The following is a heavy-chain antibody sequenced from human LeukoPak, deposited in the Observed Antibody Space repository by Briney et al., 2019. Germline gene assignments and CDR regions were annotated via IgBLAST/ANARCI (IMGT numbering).Heavy chain of an antibody. CDR3: ARDLFDSRHYLDY. J-gene: IGHJ4*02. Sequence: GGSLRLSCAASGFTFSSYEMNWVRQAPGKGLEWVSYITSSGSIIYYADSVKGRFTISRDNAKNSLYLQMNSLRAEDTAVYYCARDLFDSRHYLDYWGQGALVIVSS. D-gene: IGHD3-22*01. CDR2: ITSSGSII. CDR1: GFTFSSYE. V-gene: IGHV3-48*03.